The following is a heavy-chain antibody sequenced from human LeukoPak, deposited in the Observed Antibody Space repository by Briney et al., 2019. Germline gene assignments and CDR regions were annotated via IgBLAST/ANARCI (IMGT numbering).Heavy chain of an antibody. CDR1: GGSVSSGSYY. D-gene: IGHD1-26*01. V-gene: IGHV4-61*01. Sequence: PSETLSLTCTVSGGSVSSGSYYWSWIRQPPGKGLEWIGYIYYSGSTNYNPSLKSRVTISVDTSKNQFSLKLSSVTAADTAVYYCARGGGSYHYTYCFDYWGQGTLVTVSS. CDR2: IYYSGST. CDR3: ARGGGSYHYTYCFDY. J-gene: IGHJ4*02.